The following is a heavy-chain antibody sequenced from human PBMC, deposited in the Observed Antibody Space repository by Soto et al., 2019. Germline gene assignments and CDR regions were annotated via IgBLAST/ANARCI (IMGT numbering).Heavy chain of an antibody. CDR3: ASTILIFGYFDY. V-gene: IGHV3-15*01. CDR2: IKSKTDGGTT. CDR1: GFTFNNAW. Sequence: EVQLLESGGGLVKPGGSLRLSCAASGFTFNNAWMSWVRQAPGKGLEWVCGIKSKTDGGTTDYAAPVQGRFTISRDDSKHTLYLQINGLKTEDTAVYYCASTILIFGYFDYWGQGTLVTVSS. J-gene: IGHJ4*02. D-gene: IGHD3-9*01.